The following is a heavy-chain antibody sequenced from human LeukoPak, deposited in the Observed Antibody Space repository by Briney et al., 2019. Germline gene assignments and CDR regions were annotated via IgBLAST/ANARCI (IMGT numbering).Heavy chain of an antibody. Sequence: PGGSLRLSCAASGFIFSKYWMHWVRQAPGKGLEWVSGISGSGGSTYYADSVKGRFTISRDNSKNRLYLQMNSLRAEDTAVYYCAKRPRGNYLDPFDYWGQGTLVTVSS. CDR2: ISGSGGST. D-gene: IGHD3-10*01. CDR3: AKRPRGNYLDPFDY. J-gene: IGHJ4*02. CDR1: GFIFSKYW. V-gene: IGHV3-23*01.